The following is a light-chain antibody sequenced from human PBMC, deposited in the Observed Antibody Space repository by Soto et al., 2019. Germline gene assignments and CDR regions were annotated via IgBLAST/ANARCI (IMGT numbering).Light chain of an antibody. Sequence: DIQMTQSPSTLSASVGDRVTITCRASQSISNWLAWYQQRPGQAAKLLIYDASSLESGVPSRFSGSGSGTEFTLTISSLQPDDFATYYCQHYNSYSEAFGQGTKV. CDR2: DAS. J-gene: IGKJ1*01. CDR3: QHYNSYSEA. CDR1: QSISNW. V-gene: IGKV1-5*01.